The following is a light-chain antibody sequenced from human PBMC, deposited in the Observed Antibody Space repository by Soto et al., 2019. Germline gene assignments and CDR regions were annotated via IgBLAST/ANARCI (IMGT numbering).Light chain of an antibody. Sequence: QSVLTQSSSASASLGSSVKLTCTLRSGHSSYIIAWHQQQPGKAPRYLMKLEGSGSYNKGSGVPDSFSGSSSGADRYLTSSNLQFEDEYDYYCQTWDSNTHVFGGGTQVTVL. V-gene: IGLV4-60*02. CDR3: QTWDSNTHV. J-gene: IGLJ3*02. CDR1: SGHSSYI. CDR2: LEGSGSY.